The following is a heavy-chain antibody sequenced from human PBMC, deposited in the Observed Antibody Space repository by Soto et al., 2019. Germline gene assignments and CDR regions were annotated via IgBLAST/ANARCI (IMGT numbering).Heavy chain of an antibody. V-gene: IGHV4-30-4*01. D-gene: IGHD3-10*01. CDR3: ASAQGSGFLVS. CDR2: IDYSGSC. CDR1: GCSICSGDYY. J-gene: IGHJ4*02. Sequence: QVQLQESGTGLVKPSQTLSLTCTVSGCSICSGDYYCGWIRQPPGKGLEWFGYIDYSGSCYYNPSLKSRVTISVDPSTNQFSLKLSSVTAADTAVYYCASAQGSGFLVSWGKGTLVTVSS.